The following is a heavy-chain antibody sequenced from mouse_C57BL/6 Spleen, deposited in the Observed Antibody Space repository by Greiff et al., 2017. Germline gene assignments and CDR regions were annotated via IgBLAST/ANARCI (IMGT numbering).Heavy chain of an antibody. CDR1: GFTFNTYA. CDR3: VRSTGTGWFAY. Sequence: EVMLVESGGGLVQPKGSLKLSCAASGFTFNTYAMHWVRQAPGKGLEWVARIRRKSSNYASYYADSVKDRFTISRDDSQSMLYLQMNNLRTEDTDMYYCVRSTGTGWFAYWGQGTLVTVSA. D-gene: IGHD4-1*02. V-gene: IGHV10-3*01. CDR2: IRRKSSNYAS. J-gene: IGHJ3*01.